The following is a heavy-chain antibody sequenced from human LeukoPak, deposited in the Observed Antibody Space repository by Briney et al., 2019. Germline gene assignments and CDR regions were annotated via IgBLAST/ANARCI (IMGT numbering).Heavy chain of an antibody. Sequence: ASVKVSCKASGYTFTSYDINWVRQATGQGLEWMGWMNPNSGNTGYAQKFQGRVTMTMNTSISTAYMELSSLRSEDTAVYYCARSGSGSHPGDDWGQGTLVTVSS. CDR2: MNPNSGNT. CDR1: GYTFTSYD. D-gene: IGHD3-10*01. V-gene: IGHV1-8*01. J-gene: IGHJ4*02. CDR3: ARSGSGSHPGDD.